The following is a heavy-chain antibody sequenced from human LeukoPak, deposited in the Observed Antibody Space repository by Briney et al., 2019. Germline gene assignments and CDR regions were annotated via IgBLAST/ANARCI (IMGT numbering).Heavy chain of an antibody. Sequence: PGGSLRLSCAASGFTFSSYGMHWVRQAPGKGLEWVAFIRYDGSNKYYADSVKGRFTISRDNSKNTLYLQMNSLRAEDTAVYYCAKDGTSGSYYVSPWYWDQGTLVTVSS. J-gene: IGHJ4*02. V-gene: IGHV3-30*02. CDR2: IRYDGSNK. CDR1: GFTFSSYG. CDR3: AKDGTSGSYYVSPWY. D-gene: IGHD1-26*01.